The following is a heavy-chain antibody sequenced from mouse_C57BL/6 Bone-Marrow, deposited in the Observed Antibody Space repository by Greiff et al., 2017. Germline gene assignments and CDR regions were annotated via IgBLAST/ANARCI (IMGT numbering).Heavy chain of an antibody. J-gene: IGHJ3*01. CDR3: ERRLRGGGAPWFDY. CDR1: EYAFPSHD. V-gene: IGHV5-2*01. D-gene: IGHD1-1*01. Sequence: EVQLVESGGGLVQPGESLKLSCESNEYAFPSHDMSWVRKTPEKRLELVAAINSDGGSTYYPDTMKRRFIISRDNTKNTVYLQLRSLRSEDTALYECERRLRGGGAPWFDYWGQGTMVTVSA. CDR2: INSDGGST.